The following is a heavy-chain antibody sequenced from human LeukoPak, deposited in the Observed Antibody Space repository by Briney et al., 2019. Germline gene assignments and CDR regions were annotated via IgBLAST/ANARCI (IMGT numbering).Heavy chain of an antibody. Sequence: GGSLRLSCAASGFAFSSYWMLWVRQPPGKGLVWVSRINGDGSITTYADSVKGRFTISRDNTKNILYLEMNSLRAEDTAIYYCARSQFDYWGQGILVTVPS. J-gene: IGHJ4*02. CDR2: INGDGSIT. CDR3: ARSQFDY. V-gene: IGHV3-74*01. CDR1: GFAFSSYW.